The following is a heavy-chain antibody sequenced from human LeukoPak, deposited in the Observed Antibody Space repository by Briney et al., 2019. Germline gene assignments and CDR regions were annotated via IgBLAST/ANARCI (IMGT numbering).Heavy chain of an antibody. D-gene: IGHD2-2*01. CDR2: ISTTSTYI. V-gene: IGHV3-21*06. Sequence: KPGGSLRLSCAASGFAFSSYNMKWVRRAPGKGLEWVSFISTTSTYIYYADSVKGRFTVSRDNSKNLLYLQMDSLRVEDTAVYYCARAGTCSSTNCDGGIEYWGQGTLVTVSS. CDR3: ARAGTCSSTNCDGGIEY. CDR1: GFAFSSYN. J-gene: IGHJ4*02.